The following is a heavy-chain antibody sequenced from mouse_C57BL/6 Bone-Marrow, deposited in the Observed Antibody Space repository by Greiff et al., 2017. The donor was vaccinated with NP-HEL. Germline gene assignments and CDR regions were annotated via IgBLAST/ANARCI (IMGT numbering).Heavy chain of an antibody. Sequence: QVQLKESGAELVRPGASVTLSCKASGYTFTDYEMHWVKQTPVHGLEWIGAIDPETGGTAYNQKFKGKAILTADKSSSTAYMELRSLTSEDSAVYYCTRTVTTVVDYYAMDYWGQGTSVTVSS. D-gene: IGHD1-1*01. CDR3: TRTVTTVVDYYAMDY. CDR2: IDPETGGT. J-gene: IGHJ4*01. CDR1: GYTFTDYE. V-gene: IGHV1-15*01.